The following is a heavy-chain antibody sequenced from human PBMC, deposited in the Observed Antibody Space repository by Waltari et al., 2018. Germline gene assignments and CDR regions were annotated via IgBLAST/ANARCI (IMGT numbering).Heavy chain of an antibody. CDR3: ARVLGCSSTSCYSNWFDP. D-gene: IGHD2-2*01. CDR2: INHSGST. CDR1: GGSFSGYY. V-gene: IGHV4-34*01. Sequence: QVQLQQWGAGLLKPSETLSLTCAVYGGSFSGYYWSWIRHPPGKGLEWIGEINHSGSTNYNPSLKSRVTISVDTSKNQFSLKLSSVTAADTAVYYCARVLGCSSTSCYSNWFDPWGQGTLVTVSS. J-gene: IGHJ5*02.